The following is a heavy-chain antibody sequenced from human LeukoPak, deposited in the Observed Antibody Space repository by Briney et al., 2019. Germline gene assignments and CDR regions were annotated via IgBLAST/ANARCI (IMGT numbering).Heavy chain of an antibody. Sequence: SQTLSLTCAISGDSVSSDGASWNWIRQSPSRGLEWLGRTYYRSQQWHSDYAPSVKGRITLNPDTSKNQFSLQLNSMTPEDTAVYYCGRETDFGVVTNWGQGTLVTVSS. CDR2: TYYRSQQWHS. CDR1: GDSVSSDGAS. V-gene: IGHV6-1*01. CDR3: GRETDFGVVTN. D-gene: IGHD3-3*01. J-gene: IGHJ4*02.